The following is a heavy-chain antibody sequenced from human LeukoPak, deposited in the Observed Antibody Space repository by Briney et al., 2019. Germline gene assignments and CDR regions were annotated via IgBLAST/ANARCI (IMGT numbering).Heavy chain of an antibody. Sequence: SATLSLTCTVSGGSISSSYWSWIRQPPGKGLEWIGYIYYSGSTSYNPSLKSRVTISVDTSKNQFSLKLSSVTAADTAVYYCARTETTYYFDYWGQGTLVTVS. CDR1: GGSISSSY. CDR3: ARTETTYYFDY. V-gene: IGHV4-59*01. D-gene: IGHD1-1*01. CDR2: IYYSGST. J-gene: IGHJ4*02.